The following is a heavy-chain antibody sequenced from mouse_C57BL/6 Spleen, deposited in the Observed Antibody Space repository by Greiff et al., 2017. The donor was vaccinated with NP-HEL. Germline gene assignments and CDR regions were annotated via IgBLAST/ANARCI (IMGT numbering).Heavy chain of an antibody. D-gene: IGHD1-1*01. V-gene: IGHV7-1*01. J-gene: IGHJ4*01. Sequence: DVKLVESGGGLVQSGRSLRLSCATSGFTFSDFYMEWVRQAPGKGLEWIAASRNKANDYTTEYSASVKGRFIVSRDTSQSILYLQMNALRAEDTAIYYCARGITTVVAYYYAMDYWGQGTSVTVSS. CDR2: SRNKANDYTT. CDR1: GFTFSDFY. CDR3: ARGITTVVAYYYAMDY.